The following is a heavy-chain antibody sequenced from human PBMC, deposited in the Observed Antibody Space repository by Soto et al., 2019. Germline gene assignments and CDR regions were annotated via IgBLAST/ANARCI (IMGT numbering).Heavy chain of an antibody. CDR3: ARLVYDTRLNYMYFDF. V-gene: IGHV4-4*01. J-gene: IGHJ4*02. Sequence: ETLSLTCSASGVSISSGNWWTWVRQSPQRGLEYIGEIFHDGTANYYPSFERRVAISVDTSKNQFSLKLTSVTAADTAIYFCARLVYDTRLNYMYFDFWGQGTLVTVYS. D-gene: IGHD3-22*01. CDR2: IFHDGTA. CDR1: GVSISSGNW.